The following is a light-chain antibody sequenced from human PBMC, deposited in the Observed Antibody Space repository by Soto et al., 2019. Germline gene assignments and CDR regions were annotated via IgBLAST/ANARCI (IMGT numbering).Light chain of an antibody. Sequence: QSALTQPASVSGSPGQSITISCTGTSSDIGYYDYVSWYQHHSGKAPNLIIYEVNSRPSGVSNRFSGSKSVNTASLTISGLQAEDEADYFCSSHSSSSAYYVFGTGTKLTVL. CDR3: SSHSSSSAYYV. CDR1: SSDIGYYDY. V-gene: IGLV2-14*01. CDR2: EVN. J-gene: IGLJ1*01.